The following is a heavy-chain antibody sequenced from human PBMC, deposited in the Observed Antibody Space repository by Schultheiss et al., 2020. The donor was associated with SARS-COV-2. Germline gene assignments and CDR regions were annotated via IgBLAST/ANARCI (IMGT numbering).Heavy chain of an antibody. Sequence: GGSLRLSCAASGFTFSSYWMSWVRQAPGKGLEWVSVISGSGGSTYYADSVKGRFTISRDNAKNSLYLQMNSLRAEDTAVYYCARERRLLRDYWGQGTLVTVSS. CDR2: ISGSGGST. CDR3: ARERRLLRDY. J-gene: IGHJ4*02. D-gene: IGHD5-12*01. CDR1: GFTFSSYW. V-gene: IGHV3-23*01.